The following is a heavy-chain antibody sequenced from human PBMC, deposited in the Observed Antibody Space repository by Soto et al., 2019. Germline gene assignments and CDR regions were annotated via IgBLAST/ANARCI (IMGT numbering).Heavy chain of an antibody. V-gene: IGHV3-21*04. D-gene: IGHD6-19*01. CDR3: ARGDGTGLYNSGWSPRY. CDR1: GFTFSYYS. Sequence: EVQLVESGGGLVQPGESLRVSCAASGFTFSYYSLHWVRQAPGKGLEWVSSISGSSTYIYYADRVKGRFTISRDNAKNSLYLRMDSLRAEDTAVYYCARGDGTGLYNSGWSPRYWGQGTLVTVSS. CDR2: ISGSSTYI. J-gene: IGHJ4*02.